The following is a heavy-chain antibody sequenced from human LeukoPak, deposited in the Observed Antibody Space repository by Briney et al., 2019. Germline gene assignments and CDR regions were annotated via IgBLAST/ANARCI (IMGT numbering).Heavy chain of an antibody. CDR2: IKSKTDGGTT. V-gene: IGHV3-15*01. J-gene: IGHJ4*02. D-gene: IGHD4-17*01. CDR1: GFTFSNAW. CDR3: AKDSQRGTTVTTWNDY. Sequence: PGGSLRLSCAASGFTFSNAWMRWVRQAPGKGLEWVGRIKSKTDGGTTDYAAPVKGRFTISRDDSKNTLYLQMNSLKTEDTAVYYCAKDSQRGTTVTTWNDYWGQGTLVTVSS.